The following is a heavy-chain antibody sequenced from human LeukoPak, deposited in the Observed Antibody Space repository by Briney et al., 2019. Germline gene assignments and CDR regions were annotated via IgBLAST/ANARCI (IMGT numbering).Heavy chain of an antibody. Sequence: GGSLRLSCAASGFTFSSYAMTWVRQAPGKGLEWVSSISGNGGYTYYADSVKGRFTISRDNSKNTLYLQMNSLRAEDTAVYYCAKEWSYYYDSSGILDYWGQGILVTVSS. D-gene: IGHD3-22*01. CDR3: AKEWSYYYDSSGILDY. V-gene: IGHV3-23*01. CDR2: ISGNGGYT. CDR1: GFTFSSYA. J-gene: IGHJ4*02.